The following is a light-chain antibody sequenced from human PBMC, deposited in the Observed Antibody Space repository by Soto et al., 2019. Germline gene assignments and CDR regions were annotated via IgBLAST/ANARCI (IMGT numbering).Light chain of an antibody. CDR1: SSDVGGYNY. Sequence: QSALTQPASVSGSPGQSITISCTGTSSDVGGYNYVSWYQQHPGKAPKLMIYEVSNRPSGVSNRFSGSKSGNTASLTICGLQAEDEADYYCSSYTSSSTPYVFGTGTKLTVL. CDR2: EVS. V-gene: IGLV2-14*01. J-gene: IGLJ1*01. CDR3: SSYTSSSTPYV.